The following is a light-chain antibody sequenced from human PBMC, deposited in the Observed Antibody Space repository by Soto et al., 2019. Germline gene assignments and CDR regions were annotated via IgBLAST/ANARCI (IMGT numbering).Light chain of an antibody. V-gene: IGKV1-33*01. CDR3: QQYVNLPYT. Sequence: DIPMTQSPPSLAASVGDRVTITCQASQDLTNYLNWYQQKPGEAPKLLIYDTTTLEEGVPTRFSGGGSGTDFTFSINGLQPEDAAIYICQQYVNLPYTFGQGTKLEIK. CDR2: DTT. J-gene: IGKJ2*01. CDR1: QDLTNY.